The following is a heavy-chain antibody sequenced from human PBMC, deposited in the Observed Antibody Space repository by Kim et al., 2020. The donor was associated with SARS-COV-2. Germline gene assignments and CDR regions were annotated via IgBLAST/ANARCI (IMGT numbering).Heavy chain of an antibody. CDR1: GGSISSSTYY. Sequence: SETLSLTCTVSGGSISSSTYYWGWIRQPPGKGLEWIGSIYSSGSTYYNPSLKSRVTISVDTSKNQFSLKLSSVTAADTAVYSCARHIGSSWKRAFDYWGQGTLVTVSS. D-gene: IGHD6-13*01. CDR2: IYSSGST. V-gene: IGHV4-39*01. J-gene: IGHJ4*02. CDR3: ARHIGSSWKRAFDY.